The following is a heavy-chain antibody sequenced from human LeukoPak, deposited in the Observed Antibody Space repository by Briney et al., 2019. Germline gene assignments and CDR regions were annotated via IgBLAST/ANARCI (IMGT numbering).Heavy chain of an antibody. CDR3: ARVPLSRDTVDY. J-gene: IGHJ4*02. V-gene: IGHV1-18*01. CDR2: ISAYNGNT. D-gene: IGHD3-3*02. CDR1: GYTLTDYG. Sequence: ASLKVSCKASGYTLTDYGFGWVRQAPGDGLEWMGWISAYNGNTNYAQNLQGRGAMTTDTSTSTVYMELRSLRSDDAAVYYCARVPLSRDTVDYWGQGTLVTVSS.